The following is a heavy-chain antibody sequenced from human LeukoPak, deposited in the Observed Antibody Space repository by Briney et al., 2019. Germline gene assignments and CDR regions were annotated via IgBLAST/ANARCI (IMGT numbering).Heavy chain of an antibody. Sequence: PSETLSLTCTVSGGSISSHYWSWIRQPPGKGLEWIGYIYYSGSTNYNPSLKSRVTISVDTSKNQFSLKLSSVTAADTAVYYCARDPTYCDILTGYYKSGAFDIWGQGTMVTVSS. CDR3: ARDPTYCDILTGYYKSGAFDI. D-gene: IGHD3-9*01. V-gene: IGHV4-59*11. CDR1: GGSISSHY. CDR2: IYYSGST. J-gene: IGHJ3*02.